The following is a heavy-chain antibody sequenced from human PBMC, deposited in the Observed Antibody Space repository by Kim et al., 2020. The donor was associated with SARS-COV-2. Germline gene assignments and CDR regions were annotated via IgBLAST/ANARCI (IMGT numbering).Heavy chain of an antibody. Sequence: ADSVKGRFTISRDNSKNRLYLQMNSLRAEDTAVYYCARPYSGSYFRRFDPWGQGTLVTVSS. D-gene: IGHD1-26*01. V-gene: IGHV3-30*13. CDR3: ARPYSGSYFRRFDP. J-gene: IGHJ5*02.